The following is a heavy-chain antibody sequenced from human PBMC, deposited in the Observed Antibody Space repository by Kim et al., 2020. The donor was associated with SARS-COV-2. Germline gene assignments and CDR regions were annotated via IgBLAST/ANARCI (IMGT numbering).Heavy chain of an antibody. J-gene: IGHJ6*02. D-gene: IGHD2-15*01. CDR3: ARRGVNALGYGSGGSCYASYYGMEV. V-gene: IGHV1-69*05. Sequence: SVKVSCKASGGTFSSDAISWVRQAPGQGLEWMGGIIPIFGTANDAQKFQGRVTITTGESTSTAYMVLSSLRSEDTAAYYCARRGVNALGYGSGGSCYASYYGMEVWGHRTTVTVSS. CDR1: GGTFSSDA. CDR2: IIPIFGTA.